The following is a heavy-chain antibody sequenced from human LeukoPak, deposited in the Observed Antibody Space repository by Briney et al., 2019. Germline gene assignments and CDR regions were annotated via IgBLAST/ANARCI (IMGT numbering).Heavy chain of an antibody. CDR3: AKRYCSSTSCYRVHYYYYMDV. V-gene: IGHV3-30*02. J-gene: IGHJ6*03. CDR1: GFTFSSYG. D-gene: IGHD2-2*01. Sequence: GGSLRLSCAASGFTFSSYGMHWVRQAPGKALEWVAFIRYDGSNKYYADSVKGRFTISRDNSKNTLYLQMNSLRAEDTAVYYCAKRYCSSTSCYRVHYYYYMDVWGKGTTVTVSS. CDR2: IRYDGSNK.